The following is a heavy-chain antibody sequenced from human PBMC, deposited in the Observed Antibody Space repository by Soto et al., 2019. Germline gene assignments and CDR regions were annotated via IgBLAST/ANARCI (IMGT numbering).Heavy chain of an antibody. CDR3: ARGDRYYDILTGPPTFDI. V-gene: IGHV4-61*01. Sequence: SETLSLTCTVSGGSISSSSYYWSWIRQPPGKGLEWIGYIYYSGSTNYNPSLKSRVTISVDTSKNQFSLKLSSVTAADTAVYYCARGDRYYDILTGPPTFDIWGQGTMVTVAS. CDR2: IYYSGST. J-gene: IGHJ3*02. CDR1: GGSISSSSYY. D-gene: IGHD3-9*01.